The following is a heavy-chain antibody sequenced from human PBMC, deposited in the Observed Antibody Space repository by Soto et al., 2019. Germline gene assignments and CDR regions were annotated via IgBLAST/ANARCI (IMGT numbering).Heavy chain of an antibody. CDR2: INGGNGNT. V-gene: IGHV1-3*01. Sequence: ASVKVSCKASGYTFTSYAIHWVRQAPGQRLEWMGWINGGNGNTKYSQKFQGRVTISRDTSASTAYMELSSLRSEDTAVYYCASGSRSDYWGQGTLVTVSS. J-gene: IGHJ4*02. D-gene: IGHD5-18*01. CDR1: GYTFTSYA. CDR3: ASGSRSDY.